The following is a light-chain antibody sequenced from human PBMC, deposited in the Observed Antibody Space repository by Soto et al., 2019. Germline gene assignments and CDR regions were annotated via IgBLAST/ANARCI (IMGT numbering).Light chain of an antibody. V-gene: IGKV1-39*01. J-gene: IGKJ3*01. CDR2: AAS. CDR3: QQTYSAPFT. Sequence: DIQMTQSPSSLSASVGDRVTITCRASQSISSYLNWYQHKPGKAPKLLIYAASSLQSGVPSRFSGSGSGTDFTLPISSLQPEDFATYSCQQTYSAPFTFGPGTKVDIK. CDR1: QSISSY.